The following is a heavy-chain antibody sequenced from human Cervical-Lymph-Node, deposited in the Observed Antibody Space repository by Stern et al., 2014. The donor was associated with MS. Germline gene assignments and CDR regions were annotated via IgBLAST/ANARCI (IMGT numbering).Heavy chain of an antibody. CDR3: ARDLTTVTTEAAFDP. J-gene: IGHJ5*02. Sequence: QVQLQESGPGLVKPSGTLSLTCAVSGGSISSNNWWSWVRQPPGKGPEWLGEIYHSGSTNSNPSLKSRVTLSVDKSKNQFSLRLSSVTAADTAIYYCARDLTTVTTEAAFDPWGQGTLVTVSS. CDR1: GGSISSNNW. D-gene: IGHD4-17*01. CDR2: IYHSGST. V-gene: IGHV4-4*02.